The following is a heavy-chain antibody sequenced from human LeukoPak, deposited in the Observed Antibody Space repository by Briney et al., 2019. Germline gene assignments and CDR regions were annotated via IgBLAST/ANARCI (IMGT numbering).Heavy chain of an antibody. D-gene: IGHD1-26*01. Sequence: SVKVSCKASGGTFSSYAISWVRQAPGQGLEWMGGIIPIFGTANYAQKFQGRVTITTDESTSTAYMELSSLRSEDTAVYYCARDHGEIAPGGLYAFDIWGQGTMVTVSS. CDR1: GGTFSSYA. V-gene: IGHV1-69*05. CDR2: IIPIFGTA. J-gene: IGHJ3*02. CDR3: ARDHGEIAPGGLYAFDI.